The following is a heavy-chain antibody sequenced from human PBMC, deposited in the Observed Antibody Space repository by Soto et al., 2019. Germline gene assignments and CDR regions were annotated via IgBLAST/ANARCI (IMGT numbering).Heavy chain of an antibody. CDR1: GFTFGSNW. D-gene: IGHD3-22*01. Sequence: EVQLVESGGGLVQPGGSLRLSCAASGFTFGSNWMHWVRQAPGKGLVYVSRISSGGTTTNYAESVKGRFTISRDNARNTLYLQMNSLRVEDTAVYYCARFGTSYGTSGFLYWGQGTPVTVSS. CDR3: ARFGTSYGTSGFLY. V-gene: IGHV3-74*01. J-gene: IGHJ4*02. CDR2: ISSGGTTT.